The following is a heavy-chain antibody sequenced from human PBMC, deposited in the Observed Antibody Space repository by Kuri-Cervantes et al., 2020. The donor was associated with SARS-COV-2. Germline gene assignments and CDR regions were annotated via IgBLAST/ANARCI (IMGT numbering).Heavy chain of an antibody. Sequence: GGSLRLSCAASGFTFSSYAMNWVRQAPGKGLEWVSSISSISSFIYYADAVKGRFTISRDNAKNSLYLQMNSLRAEDTAVYYCARDLVVFGSSWGIDYWGQGTLVTVSS. CDR2: ISSISSFI. CDR3: ARDLVVFGSSWGIDY. J-gene: IGHJ4*02. V-gene: IGHV3-21*01. CDR1: GFTFSSYA. D-gene: IGHD6-13*01.